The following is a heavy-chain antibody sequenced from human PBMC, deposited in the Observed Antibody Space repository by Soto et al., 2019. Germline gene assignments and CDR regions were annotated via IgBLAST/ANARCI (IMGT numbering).Heavy chain of an antibody. CDR3: VKGEYYYDSSGYYPFDY. V-gene: IGHV3-7*02. J-gene: IGHJ4*02. Sequence: GGSLRLSCEASGFTFSYFWISWVRQAPGKGLEWVANINQDGSDKYYVDSVRGRFSISRDNSKNTQYLQMSSLRADDTAVYYCVKGEYYYDSSGYYPFDYWGQGTLVTVSS. CDR1: GFTFSYFW. CDR2: INQDGSDK. D-gene: IGHD3-22*01.